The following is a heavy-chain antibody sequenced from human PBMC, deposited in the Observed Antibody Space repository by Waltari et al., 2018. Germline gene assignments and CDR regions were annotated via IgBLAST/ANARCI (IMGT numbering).Heavy chain of an antibody. CDR3: ARLATSAGSHFDY. J-gene: IGHJ4*01. D-gene: IGHD2-2*01. CDR2: IHYSGST. Sequence: QVQLQESGPGLVKPSETLSLTCTVSGGSISGHYWSWIRQPPGKGLEWIGYIHYSGSTNYNPSLKSRVTISVDTSKTQFYLKLTSVTAADTAVYYCARLATSAGSHFDYWGHGTLVTVSS. V-gene: IGHV4-59*11. CDR1: GGSISGHY.